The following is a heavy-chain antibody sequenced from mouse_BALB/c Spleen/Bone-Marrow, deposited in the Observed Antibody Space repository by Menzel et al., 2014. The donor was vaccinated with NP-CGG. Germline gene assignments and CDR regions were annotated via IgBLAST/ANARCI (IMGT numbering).Heavy chain of an antibody. CDR3: ASGATAY. CDR1: GYSFTGYF. CDR2: INPYNGDT. D-gene: IGHD3-1*01. V-gene: IGHV1-20*02. J-gene: IGHJ3*01. Sequence: EVQLQQSGPELVKPGASVKISCKASGYSFTGYFMNWVMQSHGKSLEWIGRINPYNGDTFYNQKFKGKATLTVDKSSSTAHMELRSLASEDSAVYYCASGATAYWGQGTLVTVSA.